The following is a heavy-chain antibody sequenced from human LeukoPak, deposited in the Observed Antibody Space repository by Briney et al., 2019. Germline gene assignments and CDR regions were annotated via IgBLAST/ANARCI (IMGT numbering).Heavy chain of an antibody. CDR2: IYPGDSDT. CDR3: ARHPNPRAYYYYYGMDV. J-gene: IGHJ6*02. Sequence: GAPLQISCEGSGYRFTSYWIGWVRQMPGKGLEWMGIIYPGDSDTRYSPSFQGQVTISADKSISTAYLQWSSLKASDTAMYYCARHPNPRAYYYYYGMDVWGQGTTVTVSS. V-gene: IGHV5-51*01. CDR1: GYRFTSYW.